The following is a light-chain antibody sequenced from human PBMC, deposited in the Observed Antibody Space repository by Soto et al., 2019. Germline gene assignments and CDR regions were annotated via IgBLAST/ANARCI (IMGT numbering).Light chain of an antibody. J-gene: IGKJ4*01. Sequence: DIQMTQSPSSLSASVGVRVTITCRASQSISSYLNWYQQKPGKAPKLLIYAASSLQSGVPSRFSGSGSGTDFTLTISSLQPEDFATYYCQQSYSTPVFGGGTKVEIK. CDR2: AAS. CDR3: QQSYSTPV. V-gene: IGKV1-39*01. CDR1: QSISSY.